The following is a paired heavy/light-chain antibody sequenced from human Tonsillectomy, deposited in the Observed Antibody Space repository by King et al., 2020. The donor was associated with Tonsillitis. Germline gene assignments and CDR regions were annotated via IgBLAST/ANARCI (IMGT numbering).Light chain of an antibody. Sequence: DIQMTQSPSSLSASVGDRVTIICRASLSISNYLNWYQQKSGKAPELLISAASSLQSGVPSRFSGSGSETVFTLSISSLQPEDFATYYCQQSYSTPWTFGQGTKVEV. CDR2: AAS. J-gene: IGKJ1*01. V-gene: IGKV1-39*01. CDR3: QQSYSTPWT. CDR1: LSISNY.
Heavy chain of an antibody. CDR1: GFTFSDYG. CDR3: AKDPRRYCISSSCMGGYFED. D-gene: IGHD2-2*01. J-gene: IGHJ4*02. CDR2: ISYDGSRK. V-gene: IGHV3-30*18. Sequence: QVQLVESGGGVVQPGRPLRLSCAASGFTFSDYGLHWVRQAPGKGPEWVAVISYDGSRKYYADSVKGRFTISRDNSNNTLNLQMDSLRAEDTAVYYCAKDPRRYCISSSCMGGYFEDWGQGTLVTV.